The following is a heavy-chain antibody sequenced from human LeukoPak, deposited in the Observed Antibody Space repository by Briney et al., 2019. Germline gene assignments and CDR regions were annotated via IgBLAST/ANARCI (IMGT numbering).Heavy chain of an antibody. CDR2: TYYSGST. Sequence: SETLSLTCTVSGDSVSNDKYYWGWLRQPPGKGLVWIGSTYYSGSTYYNPSLNSRVTISVDTSKNQFSLKLSSVTAADTALYYCARLGWWDSWGQGTLVTVSS. D-gene: IGHD2-15*01. CDR3: ARLGWWDS. V-gene: IGHV4-39*01. CDR1: GDSVSNDKYY. J-gene: IGHJ4*02.